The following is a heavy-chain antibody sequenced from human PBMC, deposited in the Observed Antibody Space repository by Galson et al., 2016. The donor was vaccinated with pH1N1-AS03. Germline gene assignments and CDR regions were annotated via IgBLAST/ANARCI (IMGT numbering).Heavy chain of an antibody. J-gene: IGHJ4*02. Sequence: LRLSCAASGITFSGYWMTWVRQAPGKGLEWVANIKQDGSEKYSVDSVKGRFTISRDNARNSLYLQMDSLRAEDTAVYYCARDRDGSDYFDSWGQGTLVTVSS. CDR3: ARDRDGSDYFDS. CDR1: GITFSGYW. V-gene: IGHV3-7*01. CDR2: IKQDGSEK. D-gene: IGHD5-24*01.